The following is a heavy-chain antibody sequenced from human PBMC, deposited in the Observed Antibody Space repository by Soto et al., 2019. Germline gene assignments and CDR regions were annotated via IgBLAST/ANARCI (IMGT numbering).Heavy chain of an antibody. CDR1: GFIFSDYW. CDR2: IKFDGSEK. Sequence: AGSLRLSCAASGFIFSDYWMSWVRQAPGKGPEWVANIKFDGSEKQYVDSVRGRFTISRDNSRNSLFLQMNSLRAGDTAVYYCVKDGGYCSSSTCYSPRNHYFDSWGQGTLVSVSS. D-gene: IGHD2-2*01. CDR3: VKDGGYCSSSTCYSPRNHYFDS. V-gene: IGHV3-7*03. J-gene: IGHJ4*02.